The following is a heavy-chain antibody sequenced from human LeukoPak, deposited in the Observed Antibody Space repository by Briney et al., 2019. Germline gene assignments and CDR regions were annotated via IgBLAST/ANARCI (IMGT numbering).Heavy chain of an antibody. V-gene: IGHV2-5*02. CDR1: GFSLSTTGVG. CDR2: IYWDDDK. D-gene: IGHD5-18*01. Sequence: SGPTLVKPTQTLTLTCTFSGFSLSTTGVGVVWIRQPPGKALEWLTLIYWDDDKRYSPSLNSRLTVTKDTSKNQVVLTMTNMDPIDTATYYCAHVWIDLCLIDYWGQGTLVTVSS. CDR3: AHVWIDLCLIDY. J-gene: IGHJ4*02.